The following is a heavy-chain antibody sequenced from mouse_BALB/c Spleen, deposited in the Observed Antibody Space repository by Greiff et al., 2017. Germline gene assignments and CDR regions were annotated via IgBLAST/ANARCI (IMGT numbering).Heavy chain of an antibody. D-gene: IGHD2-4*01. CDR3: AREIYDYGDGDFDY. V-gene: IGHV5-6-5*01. CDR1: GFTFSSYA. Sequence: EVKLVESGGGLVKPGGSLKLSCAASGFTFSSYAMTWVRQTPEKRLEWVASISSGGSTYYPDSVKGRFTISRDNARNILYLQMSSLRSEDTAMYYCAREIYDYGDGDFDYWGQGTTLTVSS. J-gene: IGHJ2*01. CDR2: ISSGGST.